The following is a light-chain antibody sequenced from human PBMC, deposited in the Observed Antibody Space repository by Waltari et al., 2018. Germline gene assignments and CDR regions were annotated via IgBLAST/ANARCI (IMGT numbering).Light chain of an antibody. V-gene: IGKV3-20*01. CDR3: QQYATSPLT. CDR1: QSVGNNY. CDR2: GAS. J-gene: IGKJ4*01. Sequence: EIVLTQSPGTLSLSPGERATLSCRASQSVGNNYLAWYQKKGGQAPRRLIYGASGRATGIPDRFSGSGSGTDFTLTISRLEPEDFAVYYCQQYATSPLTVGGGTKVEI.